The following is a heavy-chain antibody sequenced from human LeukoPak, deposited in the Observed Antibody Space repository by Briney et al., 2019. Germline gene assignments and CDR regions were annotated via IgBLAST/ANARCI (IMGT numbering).Heavy chain of an antibody. D-gene: IGHD2-2*01. Sequence: SETLSLTCTVSGGSISSYYWSWIRQPPGKGVEWIGYIYYSGSTNYNPSLKSRVTISVDTSKNQFSLKLSSVTAADTAVYYCARVPTTIWDYYGMDVWGQGTTVTVSS. CDR2: IYYSGST. CDR1: GGSISSYY. J-gene: IGHJ6*02. V-gene: IGHV4-59*01. CDR3: ARVPTTIWDYYGMDV.